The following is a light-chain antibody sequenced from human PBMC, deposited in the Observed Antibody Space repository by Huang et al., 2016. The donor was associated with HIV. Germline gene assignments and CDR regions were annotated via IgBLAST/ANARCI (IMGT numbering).Light chain of an antibody. V-gene: IGKV1-9*01. CDR2: AAS. CDR3: HQLNSYPRT. J-gene: IGKJ1*01. CDR1: QGISSY. Sequence: IQLTQSPSSLSASVGDRVPITCRASQGISSYLAWYQEKSGKAPKLLISAASTLQSGVPSRFSGSGSGTDFTLTISSLQSEDFATYYCHQLNSYPRTFGQGTKVEIK.